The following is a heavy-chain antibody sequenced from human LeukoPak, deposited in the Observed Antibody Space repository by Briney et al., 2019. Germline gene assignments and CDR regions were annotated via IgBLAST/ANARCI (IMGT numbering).Heavy chain of an antibody. J-gene: IGHJ4*02. V-gene: IGHV3-21*01. CDR2: ISSSSSYI. D-gene: IGHD4-17*01. Sequence: GGSLRLSCAASGFTFTIYSLNWVRQAPGKGLEWVASISSSSSYINYADSVKGRFIISRDNANNSLYLQMNSLRAEDKAVYYCARDLYGDYLFDDWGQGTLVIVSS. CDR1: GFTFTIYS. CDR3: ARDLYGDYLFDD.